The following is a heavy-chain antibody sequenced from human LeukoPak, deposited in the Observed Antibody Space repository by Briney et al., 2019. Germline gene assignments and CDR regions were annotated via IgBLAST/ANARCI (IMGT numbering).Heavy chain of an antibody. V-gene: IGHV3-21*01. J-gene: IGHJ4*02. CDR1: GFTFSSYS. CDR3: ARDHVDTAMVRSY. D-gene: IGHD5-18*01. Sequence: PGGSLRLSCAASGFTFSSYSMNWVRQAPGKGLEWVSSLSSSSSYIYYADSVKGRFTISRDNAKNSLYLQMNSLRAEDTAVYYCARDHVDTAMVRSYWGQGTLVTVSS. CDR2: LSSSSSYI.